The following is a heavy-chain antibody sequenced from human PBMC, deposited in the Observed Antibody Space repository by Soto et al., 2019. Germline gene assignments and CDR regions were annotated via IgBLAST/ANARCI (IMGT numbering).Heavy chain of an antibody. CDR1: GFTFSDYY. V-gene: IGHV3-11*06. D-gene: IGHD3-3*01. J-gene: IGHJ6*02. Sequence: VQLLESGGGLVQPGGSLRLSCAASGFTFSDYYMSWIRQAPGKGLEWVSYISSSSSYTNYADSVKGRFTISRDNAKNSLYLQMNSLRAEDTAVYYCARVRIFGVGFSYGMDVWGQGTTVTVSS. CDR2: ISSSSSYT. CDR3: ARVRIFGVGFSYGMDV.